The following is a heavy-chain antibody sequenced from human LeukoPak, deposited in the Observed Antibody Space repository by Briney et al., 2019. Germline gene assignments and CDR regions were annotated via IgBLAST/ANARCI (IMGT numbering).Heavy chain of an antibody. D-gene: IGHD2-2*01. J-gene: IGHJ4*02. V-gene: IGHV1-8*01. Sequence: ASVKVSCKASGYTFTSYDINWVRQATGQGLEWMGWMSPISGNTGYAQKFQGRLTMTRNTAINTAYMELSGLRSEDTAVYYCARESGDILVVPYCWGQGTQVTVSS. CDR2: MSPISGNT. CDR1: GYTFTSYD. CDR3: ARESGDILVVPYC.